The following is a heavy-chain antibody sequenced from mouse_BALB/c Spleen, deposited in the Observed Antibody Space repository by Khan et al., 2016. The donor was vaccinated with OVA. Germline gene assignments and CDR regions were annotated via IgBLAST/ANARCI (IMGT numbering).Heavy chain of an antibody. D-gene: IGHD1-1*01. CDR2: IKYSGST. Sequence: EVQLQESGPGLVKPSQSLSLTCTVTGYSITSDYAWNWIRQFPGNKLEWMGYIKYSGSTSYNPSIKSRISITRNTSQNQFFLQLSSVTTEDTATYYCARSGTIATVVAADFDSWGQGTTLTVSS. CDR1: GYSITSDYA. J-gene: IGHJ2*01. CDR3: ARSGTIATVVAADFDS. V-gene: IGHV3-2*02.